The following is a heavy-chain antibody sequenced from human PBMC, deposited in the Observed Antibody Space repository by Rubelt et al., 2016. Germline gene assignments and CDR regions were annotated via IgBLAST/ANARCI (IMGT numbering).Heavy chain of an antibody. D-gene: IGHD3-22*01. Sequence: QVTLRESGPALVKPTQTLTLTCTFSGFSLSTSGMCVSWIRQPPGKALEWLARIDWDDDKYYSTSLKTRLTISKDTPKNQVVITMTYMDPVDTATYYCARILLPDYYDSSGGMDVWGQGTTVTVSS. CDR1: GFSLSTSGMC. V-gene: IGHV2-70*15. CDR3: ARILLPDYYDSSGGMDV. CDR2: IDWDDDK. J-gene: IGHJ6*02.